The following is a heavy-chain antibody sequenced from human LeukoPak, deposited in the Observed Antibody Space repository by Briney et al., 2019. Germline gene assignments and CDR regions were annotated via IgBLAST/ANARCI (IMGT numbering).Heavy chain of an antibody. D-gene: IGHD1-1*01. V-gene: IGHV5-51*01. CDR2: IYPGDSET. CDR1: GYRFTNYW. J-gene: IGHJ4*02. Sequence: GESLKISCKGSGYRFTNYWIGWVRQMPGKGLEWMGIIYPGDSETRYSPSFQGQVTISADKSISTAYLQWSSLKASDTAMYYCARQTGTYGGLPYYFDYWGQGTLVTVSS. CDR3: ARQTGTYGGLPYYFDY.